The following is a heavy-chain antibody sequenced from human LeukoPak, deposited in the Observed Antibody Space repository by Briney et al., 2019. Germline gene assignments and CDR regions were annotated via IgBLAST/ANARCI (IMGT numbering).Heavy chain of an antibody. Sequence: SETLSLTCTVSGGSISTSNYYWGWIRQPPGKGLEWIGNIFYSGSTYYSPSLRSRVTISVDTSKNQFSLKLSSVTAADTAVYYCARGGGSGSYSTYYYYMDVWGKGTTVTVSS. CDR2: IFYSGST. CDR1: GGSISTSNYY. D-gene: IGHD3-10*01. J-gene: IGHJ6*03. CDR3: ARGGGSGSYSTYYYYMDV. V-gene: IGHV4-39*07.